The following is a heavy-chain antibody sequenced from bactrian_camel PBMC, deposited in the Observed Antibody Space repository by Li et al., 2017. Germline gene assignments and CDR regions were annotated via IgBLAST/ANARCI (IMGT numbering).Heavy chain of an antibody. CDR1: GFTFSIYW. V-gene: IGHV3S1*01. J-gene: IGHJ6*01. Sequence: HVQLVESGGDLVQPGGSLRLSCAASGFTFSIYWMYWVRQAPGKGLEWVSTIYTGFTSTSYADSVKGRLTISHDNAKNTVWLQMNSLKPDDTAMYYCAASYSRGSMCRVQALRGWNAWGQGTQVTVS. D-gene: IGHD5*01. CDR2: IYTGFTST. CDR3: AASYSRGSMCRVQALRGWNA.